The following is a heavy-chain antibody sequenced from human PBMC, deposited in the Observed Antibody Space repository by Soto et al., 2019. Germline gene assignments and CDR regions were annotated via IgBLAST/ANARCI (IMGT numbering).Heavy chain of an antibody. V-gene: IGHV3-23*01. CDR2: ISGSGGST. D-gene: IGHD1-7*01. Sequence: EVQLLESGGGLVQPGGSLRLSCAASGFTFSSYAMSWVRQAPGKGLEWVSAISGSGGSTYYADSVKGRFTISRDNSKNTLYLQMSSLRAEDTAVYYCARGSWNYVGAFDYWGQGTLVTVSS. CDR1: GFTFSSYA. CDR3: ARGSWNYVGAFDY. J-gene: IGHJ4*02.